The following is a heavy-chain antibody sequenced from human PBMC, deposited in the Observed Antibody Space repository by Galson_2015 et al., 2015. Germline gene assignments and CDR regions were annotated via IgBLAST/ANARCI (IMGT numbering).Heavy chain of an antibody. V-gene: IGHV3-48*02. CDR1: GFTFSSYG. CDR3: AREHRKPSGYSSGWFFDY. J-gene: IGHJ4*02. Sequence: SLRLSCAASGFTFSSYGMNWVRQAPGKGLEWVSYISSSGSTIYYADSVKGRFTISRDNAKNSLYLQMNSLRDEDTAVYYCAREHRKPSGYSSGWFFDYWGQGTLVTVSS. D-gene: IGHD6-19*01. CDR2: ISSSGSTI.